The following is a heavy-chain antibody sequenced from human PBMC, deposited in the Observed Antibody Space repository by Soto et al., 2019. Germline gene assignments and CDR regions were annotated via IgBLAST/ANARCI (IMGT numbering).Heavy chain of an antibody. Sequence: SETLSLTCAVYGGSFSGYYWSWIRQPPGKGLEWIGEINHSGSTNYNPSLKSRVTISVDTSKNQFSLKLSSVTAADTAVYYCARFQRRITMVSWSGGWFDPWGQGTLVTVSS. J-gene: IGHJ5*02. CDR2: INHSGST. CDR1: GGSFSGYY. V-gene: IGHV4-34*01. D-gene: IGHD3-10*01. CDR3: ARFQRRITMVSWSGGWFDP.